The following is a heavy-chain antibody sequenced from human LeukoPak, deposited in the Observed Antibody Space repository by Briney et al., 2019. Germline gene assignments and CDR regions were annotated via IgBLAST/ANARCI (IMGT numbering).Heavy chain of an antibody. J-gene: IGHJ4*02. CDR2: IYHSGST. Sequence: MPSETLSLTCAVSSGSISSSDWWSWVRQPPGKGLEWIGEIYHSGSTNYNPSLKSRVTISVDKSKNQFSLNLSSVTAADTAVYYCARDLHPRLAGFFDYWGQGTLVTVSS. CDR1: SGSISSSDW. CDR3: ARDLHPRLAGFFDY. V-gene: IGHV4-4*02. D-gene: IGHD3-3*02.